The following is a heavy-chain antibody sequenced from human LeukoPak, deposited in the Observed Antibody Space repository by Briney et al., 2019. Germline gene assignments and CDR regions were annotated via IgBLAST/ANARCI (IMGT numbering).Heavy chain of an antibody. J-gene: IGHJ4*02. CDR2: INWNGGST. D-gene: IGHD3-22*01. CDR1: GFTFSSYA. Sequence: PGGSLRLSCAASGFTFSSYAMSWLRQAPGKGLEWVSGINWNGGSTGYADSVKGRFTISRDNAKNSLYLQMNSLRAEDTALYYCARAFDSSGYYLPFDYWGQGTLVTVSS. CDR3: ARAFDSSGYYLPFDY. V-gene: IGHV3-20*04.